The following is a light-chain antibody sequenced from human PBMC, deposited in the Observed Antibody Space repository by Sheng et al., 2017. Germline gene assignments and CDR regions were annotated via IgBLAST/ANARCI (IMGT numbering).Light chain of an antibody. Sequence: QSVLTQPPSVSGAPGQRVTISCTGSSSNIGAGYDVHWYQQLPGTAPKLLIYGNSNRPSGVPDRFSGSKSGTSASLAISGLRSEDEAIYYCTGWDDRLSGPHVFGTGTTVTVV. CDR3: TGWDDRLSGPHV. J-gene: IGLJ1*01. V-gene: IGLV1-40*01. CDR2: GNS. CDR1: SSNIGAGYD.